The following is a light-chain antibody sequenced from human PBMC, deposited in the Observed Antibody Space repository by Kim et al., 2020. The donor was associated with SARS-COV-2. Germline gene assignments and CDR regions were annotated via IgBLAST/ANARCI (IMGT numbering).Light chain of an antibody. J-gene: IGKJ1*01. Sequence: LSPGESATLACRASQSVGGYLAWYQQKPGQAPRLLIYDAFNRATGIPARFSGSGSGTDFTLTISSLEPDDFAVYYCQQRSNWLWTFGQGTKVDIK. CDR2: DAF. V-gene: IGKV3-11*01. CDR3: QQRSNWLWT. CDR1: QSVGGY.